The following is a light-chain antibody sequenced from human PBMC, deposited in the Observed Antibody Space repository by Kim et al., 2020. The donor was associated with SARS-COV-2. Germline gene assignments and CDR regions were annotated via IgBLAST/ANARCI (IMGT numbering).Light chain of an antibody. CDR1: QSVSSSY. V-gene: IGKV3-20*01. Sequence: EILLTQSPGTLSLSPGERATLSCRASQSVSSSYLAWYQQKPGQAPRLLSYNASSRATGIPDRFSGSGSGTDFTLTISRLEPEDFAVYYCQQYGSSPYTFGQGPSWRS. CDR3: QQYGSSPYT. CDR2: NAS. J-gene: IGKJ2*01.